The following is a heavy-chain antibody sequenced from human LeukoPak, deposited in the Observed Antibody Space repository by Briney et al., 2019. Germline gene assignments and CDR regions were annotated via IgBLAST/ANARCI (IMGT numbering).Heavy chain of an antibody. CDR1: GYTFTSYY. CDR2: INPSGGST. J-gene: IGHJ4*02. CDR3: ARRDCSGGSCYSVLYY. Sequence: ASVKVSCKASGYTFTSYYMHWVRQAPGQGLEWMGIINPSGGSTSYAQKFQGRVTMTRDTSTSTVYMELSSLRSEDTAVYYCARRDCSGGSCYSVLYYWGQGTLVTVSS. V-gene: IGHV1-46*01. D-gene: IGHD2-15*01.